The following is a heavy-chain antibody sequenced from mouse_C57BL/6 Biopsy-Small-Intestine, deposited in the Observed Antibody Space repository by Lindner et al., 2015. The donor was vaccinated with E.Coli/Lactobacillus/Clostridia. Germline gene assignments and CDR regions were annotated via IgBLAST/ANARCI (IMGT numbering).Heavy chain of an antibody. V-gene: IGHV1-9*01. CDR2: ISPGSGST. D-gene: IGHD2-14*01. Sequence: GHGLEWIGEISPGSGSTNYNEKFKGKATFTADTSSNTAYMQISSLTTEDSAIYYCARYDSWFAYWGQGTLVTVSA. J-gene: IGHJ3*01. CDR3: ARYDSWFAY.